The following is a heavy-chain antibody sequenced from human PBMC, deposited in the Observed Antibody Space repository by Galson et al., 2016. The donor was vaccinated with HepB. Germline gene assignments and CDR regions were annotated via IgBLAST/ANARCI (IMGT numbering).Heavy chain of an antibody. Sequence: SETLSLTCAVSGGSISSSNWWSWVRQPPGKGLEFIGYIYYSGSSYYNPSLKSRISMSVDTSKNQFSLRLSSVTAADTAVYYCAIGWFGEFSRNNWFNPWGKGTLVTVSS. CDR2: IYYSGSS. V-gene: IGHV4-4*02. J-gene: IGHJ5*02. CDR3: AIGWFGEFSRNNWFNP. CDR1: GGSISSSNW. D-gene: IGHD3-10*01.